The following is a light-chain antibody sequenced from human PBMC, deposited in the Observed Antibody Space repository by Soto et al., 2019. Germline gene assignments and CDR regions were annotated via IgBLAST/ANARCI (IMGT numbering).Light chain of an antibody. CDR1: SSDVGAYNY. J-gene: IGLJ1*01. Sequence: SALTQPRSVSGSPGQSVTISCTGTSSDVGAYNYVSWYQQRPGKAPKLMTYDVSKRPSGVPDRFSGSKSGNTASLTISGLQAEDEADYYCCSYADNYSYVFGTGTKVTVL. CDR3: CSYADNYSYV. CDR2: DVS. V-gene: IGLV2-11*01.